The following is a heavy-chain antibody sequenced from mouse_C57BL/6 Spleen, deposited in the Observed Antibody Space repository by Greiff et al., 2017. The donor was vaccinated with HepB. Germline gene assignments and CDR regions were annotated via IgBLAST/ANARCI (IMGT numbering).Heavy chain of an antibody. CDR1: GYTFPSYW. CDR3: ARARFGYGYFDV. Sequence: VQLQQPGTELVKPGASVKLSCKASGYTFPSYWMHWVKQRPGQGLEWIGWIFPGSGSTYYNEKFKGKATLTVDKSSSTAYMLLSSLTSEDSAVYFCARARFGYGYFDVWGTGTTVTVSS. J-gene: IGHJ1*03. CDR2: IFPGSGST. V-gene: IGHV1-75*01.